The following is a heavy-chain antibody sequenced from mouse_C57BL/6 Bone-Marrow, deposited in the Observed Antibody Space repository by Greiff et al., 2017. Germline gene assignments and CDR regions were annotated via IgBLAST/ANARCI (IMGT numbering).Heavy chain of an antibody. V-gene: IGHV3-6*01. J-gene: IGHJ3*01. CDR2: ISYDGSN. CDR3: AREGVF. Sequence: ESGPGLVKPSQSLSLTCSVTGYSITSGYYWNWIRQFPGNKLEWMGYISYDGSNNYNPSLKNRISITRDTSKHQFFLKLNSVTTEDTATYYCAREGVFWGQGTLLTVSA. CDR1: GYSITSGYY.